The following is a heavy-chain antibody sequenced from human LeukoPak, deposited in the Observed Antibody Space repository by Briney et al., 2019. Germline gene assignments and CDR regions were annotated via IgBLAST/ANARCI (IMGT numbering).Heavy chain of an antibody. D-gene: IGHD3-9*01. J-gene: IGHJ4*02. V-gene: IGHV4-31*03. Sequence: SETLSLTCTVSGGSISSGGYYWSWIRQHPGKGLEWIGYIYYSGSTYYNPSPKSRVTISVDTSKNQFSLKLSSVTAADTAVYYCASRCLGGGQKYDILTGYPRGYWGQGTLVTVSS. CDR1: GGSISSGGYY. CDR3: ASRCLGGGQKYDILTGYPRGY. CDR2: IYYSGST.